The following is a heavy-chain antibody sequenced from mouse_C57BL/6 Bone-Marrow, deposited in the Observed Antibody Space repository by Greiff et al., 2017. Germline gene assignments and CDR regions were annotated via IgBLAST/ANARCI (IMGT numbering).Heavy chain of an antibody. J-gene: IGHJ4*01. V-gene: IGHV5-4*01. CDR2: ISDGGSYT. CDR1: GFTFSSYA. Sequence: EVQGVESGGGLVKPGGSLKLSCAASGFTFSSYAMSWVRQTPEKRLEWVATISDGGSYTYYPDNVKGRFTISRDNANNNLYLQMSHLKSEDTAMYYCAREGIYYDYDGGYYYAMDYWGQGTSVTVSS. CDR3: AREGIYYDYDGGYYYAMDY. D-gene: IGHD2-4*01.